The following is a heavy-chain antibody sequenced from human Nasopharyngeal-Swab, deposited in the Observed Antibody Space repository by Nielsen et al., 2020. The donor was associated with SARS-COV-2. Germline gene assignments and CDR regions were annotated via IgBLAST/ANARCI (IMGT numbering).Heavy chain of an antibody. D-gene: IGHD4/OR15-4a*01. V-gene: IGHV3-73*01. CDR3: TTNYANPVYGLDV. J-gene: IGHJ6*02. CDR1: GFTFSPSP. CDR2: IGNNHAT. Sequence: GESLKISCAASGFTFSPSPIHWVRRASGKGLEWVGRIGNNHATTYVVSVKGRFTFSRDDSKKTAYLQMNSLKTGDTAVYYCTTNYANPVYGLDVWGQGTTVTVSS.